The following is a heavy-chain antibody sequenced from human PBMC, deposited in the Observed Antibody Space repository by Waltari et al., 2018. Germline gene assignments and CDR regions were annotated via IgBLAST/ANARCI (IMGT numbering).Heavy chain of an antibody. CDR1: GGSISSYY. CDR3: AREVGNDYIWGSNDY. V-gene: IGHV4-59*01. Sequence: QVQLQESGPGLVKPSETLSLTCTVSGGSISSYYWSWIRQPPGKGLEWIGYIYYSGSTNYNPSLKSRVTISVDTSKNQFSLKLSSVTAADTAVYYCAREVGNDYIWGSNDYWGQGTLVTVSS. D-gene: IGHD3-16*01. CDR2: IYYSGST. J-gene: IGHJ4*02.